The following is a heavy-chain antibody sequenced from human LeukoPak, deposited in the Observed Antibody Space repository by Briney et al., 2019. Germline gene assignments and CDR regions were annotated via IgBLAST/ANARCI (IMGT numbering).Heavy chain of an antibody. Sequence: VGSLRLSCAASGFTFSSYWMHWVRQAPGKGLVWVSRINSDGSSTSYADSVKGRFTISRDNAKNTLYLQMNSLRAEDTAVYYCARGNDFWSGYYRAPDYWGQGTLVTVSS. J-gene: IGHJ4*02. V-gene: IGHV3-74*01. CDR1: GFTFSSYW. CDR2: INSDGSST. D-gene: IGHD3-3*01. CDR3: ARGNDFWSGYYRAPDY.